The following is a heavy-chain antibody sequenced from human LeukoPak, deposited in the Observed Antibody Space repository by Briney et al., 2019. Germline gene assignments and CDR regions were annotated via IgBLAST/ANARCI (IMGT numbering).Heavy chain of an antibody. D-gene: IGHD3-10*01. CDR3: ASLPFYYDSGSSLDY. Sequence: PSETLSLTCAVYGGSFSGYYWSWIRQPPGKGLEWIGEINHSGSTNYNPSLKSRVTISVDTSKNQFSLKLSSVTAADTAVYYCASLPFYYDSGSSLDYWGQGTLVTVSS. CDR2: INHSGST. J-gene: IGHJ4*02. V-gene: IGHV4-34*01. CDR1: GGSFSGYY.